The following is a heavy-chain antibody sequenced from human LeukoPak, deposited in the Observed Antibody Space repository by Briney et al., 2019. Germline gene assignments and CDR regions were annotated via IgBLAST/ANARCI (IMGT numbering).Heavy chain of an antibody. D-gene: IGHD4-17*01. V-gene: IGHV3-48*03. J-gene: IGHJ6*03. Sequence: GGSLRLSCAASGFTFSSYEMNWVRQAPGKGLEWVSYISSSGSTIYYADSVKGRFTISRDNAKNSLYLQMNSLRAEDTAVYYCAREAGYYGDYAYYYYMDVWGKGTTVTISS. CDR3: AREAGYYGDYAYYYYMDV. CDR1: GFTFSSYE. CDR2: ISSSGSTI.